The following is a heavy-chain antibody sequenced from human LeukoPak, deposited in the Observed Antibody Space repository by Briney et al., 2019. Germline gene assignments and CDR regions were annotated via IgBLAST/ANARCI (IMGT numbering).Heavy chain of an antibody. V-gene: IGHV3-13*01. CDR3: ARGHMLTGYYNFAWFDP. Sequence: GGSLRLFCAASGFTFSSYDMHWVRQPPGKGLEWVSAIGTAGDTYYSHSVQGRFTISRENAKNSLYLHMNSLSAGDTAVYFCARGHMLTGYYNFAWFDPWGQGTLVTVSS. CDR2: IGTAGDT. CDR1: GFTFSSYD. J-gene: IGHJ5*02. D-gene: IGHD3-9*01.